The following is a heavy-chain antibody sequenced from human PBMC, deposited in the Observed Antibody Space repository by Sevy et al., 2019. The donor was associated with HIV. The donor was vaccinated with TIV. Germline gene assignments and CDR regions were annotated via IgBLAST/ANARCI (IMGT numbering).Heavy chain of an antibody. CDR3: ARPEGLQLNYAMDV. V-gene: IGHV4-39*01. CDR1: GGSISSSSYY. J-gene: IGHJ6*02. D-gene: IGHD3-3*01. Sequence: SETLSLTFTVSGGSISSSSYYWNWIRQPPGKGLEWIGSIYYTGSTYYKPSLKSRVTISKDTSKNQFSLKLTSVTAAETAVYYCARPEGLQLNYAMDVWGQGTTVTVSS. CDR2: IYYTGST.